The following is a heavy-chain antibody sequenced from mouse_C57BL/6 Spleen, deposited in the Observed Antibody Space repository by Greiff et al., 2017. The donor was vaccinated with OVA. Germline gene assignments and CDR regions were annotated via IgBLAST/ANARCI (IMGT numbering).Heavy chain of an antibody. Sequence: QVQLKQPGAELVMPGASVKLSCKASGYTFTSYWMHWVKQRPGQGLEWIGEIDPSDSYTNYNQKFKGKSTLTVDKSSSTAYMQLSSLTSEDSAVYYCARGKKPQGFAYWGQGTLVTVSA. V-gene: IGHV1-69*01. J-gene: IGHJ3*01. CDR1: GYTFTSYW. CDR3: ARGKKPQGFAY. CDR2: IDPSDSYT.